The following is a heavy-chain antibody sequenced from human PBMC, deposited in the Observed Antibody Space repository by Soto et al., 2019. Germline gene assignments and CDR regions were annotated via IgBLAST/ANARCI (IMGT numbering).Heavy chain of an antibody. CDR3: AKLQWLVVDFDY. D-gene: IGHD6-19*01. J-gene: IGHJ4*02. CDR2: ISGSGGST. Sequence: PVGSLRLSCAASGFTFSSYAMSWVRQAPGKGLEWVSAISGSGGSTYYADSVKGRFTISRDNSKNTLYLQMNSLRAEDTAVYYCAKLQWLVVDFDYWGQGTLVTVSS. V-gene: IGHV3-23*01. CDR1: GFTFSSYA.